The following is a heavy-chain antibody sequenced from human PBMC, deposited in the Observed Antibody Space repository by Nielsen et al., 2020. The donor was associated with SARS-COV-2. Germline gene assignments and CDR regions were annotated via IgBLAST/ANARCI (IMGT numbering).Heavy chain of an antibody. CDR3: ARVYYYDSSGYYPAPFFDY. CDR2: IYHSGST. Sequence: PGKGLEWIGYIYHSGSTYYNPSLKSRVTISVDRSKNQFSLKLSSVTAADTAVYYCARVYYYDSSGYYPAPFFDYWGQGTLVTVSS. V-gene: IGHV4-30-2*01. D-gene: IGHD3-22*01. J-gene: IGHJ4*02.